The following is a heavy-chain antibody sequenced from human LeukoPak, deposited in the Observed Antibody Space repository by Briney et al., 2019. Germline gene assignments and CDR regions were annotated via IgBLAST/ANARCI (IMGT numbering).Heavy chain of an antibody. Sequence: SVKVSCKASGGTFSRYAISWVRQAPEQGLEWMGGIIPIFSTANYAQKFQGRVTITADESTSTACMELSSLRSEDTAVYYCARNPYCSSTSCYKGSYYSGMDVWGQGTTVTVSS. CDR1: GGTFSRYA. CDR3: ARNPYCSSTSCYKGSYYSGMDV. CDR2: IIPIFSTA. V-gene: IGHV1-69*01. D-gene: IGHD2-2*02. J-gene: IGHJ6*02.